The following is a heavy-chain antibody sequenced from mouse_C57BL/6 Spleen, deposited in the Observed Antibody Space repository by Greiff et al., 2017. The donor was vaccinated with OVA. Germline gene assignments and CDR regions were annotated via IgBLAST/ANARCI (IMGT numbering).Heavy chain of an antibody. D-gene: IGHD1-1*01. V-gene: IGHV1-61*01. CDR3: ASLITTVVDWYFDV. Sequence: VKLQQPGAELVRPGSSVKLSCKASGYTFTSYWMDWVKQRPGQGLEWIGNIYPSDSETHYNQKFKDKATLTVDKSSSTAYMQLSSLTSEDSAVYYCASLITTVVDWYFDVWGTGTTVTVSS. CDR2: IYPSDSET. CDR1: GYTFTSYW. J-gene: IGHJ1*03.